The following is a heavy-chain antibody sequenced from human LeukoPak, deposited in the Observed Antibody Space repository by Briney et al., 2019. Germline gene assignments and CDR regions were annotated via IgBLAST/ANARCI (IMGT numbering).Heavy chain of an antibody. CDR1: GFTFSSYG. CDR3: VRDPYEAY. V-gene: IGHV3-33*01. CDR2: IWYDGSNK. J-gene: IGHJ4*02. D-gene: IGHD5-12*01. Sequence: GRSLRPSCAASGFTFSSYGMHWVRQAPGKGLEWVAVIWYDGSNKNYGDSVKGRFTISRDNSKNTVYLQMDSLRPEDTAVYYCVRDPYEAYWGQGTLVTVSS.